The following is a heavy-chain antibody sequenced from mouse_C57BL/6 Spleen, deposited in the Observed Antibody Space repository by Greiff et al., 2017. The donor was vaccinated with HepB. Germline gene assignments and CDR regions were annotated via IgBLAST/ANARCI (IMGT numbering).Heavy chain of an antibody. Sequence: QVQLQQPGAELVRPGTSVKMSCKASGYTFTNYWIGWAKQRPGHGLEWIGDIYPGGGYTNYNEKFKGKATLTADKSSSTAYMQFSSLTSEDSAIYYCARQGFITTVVAYYWYFDVWGTGTTVTVSS. CDR3: ARQGFITTVVAYYWYFDV. D-gene: IGHD1-1*01. J-gene: IGHJ1*03. CDR1: GYTFTNYW. V-gene: IGHV1-63*01. CDR2: IYPGGGYT.